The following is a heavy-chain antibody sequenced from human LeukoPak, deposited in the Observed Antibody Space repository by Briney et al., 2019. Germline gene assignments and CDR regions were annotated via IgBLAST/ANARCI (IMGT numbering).Heavy chain of an antibody. CDR3: ARDGGTMVRGVTSSPGRYYYYYMDV. V-gene: IGHV1-69*13. D-gene: IGHD3-10*01. CDR2: IIPIFGTA. Sequence: SVKVSCKASGGTFSSYAISWVRQAPGQGLEWMGGIIPIFGTANYAQKFQGRVTITADESTNTAYMELSSLRSEDTAVYYCARDGGTMVRGVTSSPGRYYYYYMDVWGKGTTVTVSS. J-gene: IGHJ6*03. CDR1: GGTFSSYA.